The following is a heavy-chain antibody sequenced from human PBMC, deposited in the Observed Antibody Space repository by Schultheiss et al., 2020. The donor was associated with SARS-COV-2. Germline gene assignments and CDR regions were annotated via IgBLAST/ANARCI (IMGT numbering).Heavy chain of an antibody. V-gene: IGHV3-30*18. D-gene: IGHD3-9*01. CDR3: AKGTYYDILTGYYPNWFDP. J-gene: IGHJ5*02. CDR2: ISYDGSNK. Sequence: GESLKISCAASGFTFSSYGMHWVRQAPGKGLEWVAVISYDGSNKYYADSVKGRFTISRDNSKNTLYLQMNSLRAEDTALYYCAKGTYYDILTGYYPNWFDPWGQGTLVTVSS. CDR1: GFTFSSYG.